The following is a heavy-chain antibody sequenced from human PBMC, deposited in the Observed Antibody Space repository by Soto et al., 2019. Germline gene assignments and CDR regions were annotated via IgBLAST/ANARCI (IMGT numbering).Heavy chain of an antibody. CDR1: GDSISRNGYF. V-gene: IGHV4-31*03. D-gene: IGHD3-10*01. CDR2: IYYSGSS. Sequence: SETLSLTCTVSGDSISRNGYFWTWIRQHPGKGLEWIGYIYYSGSSYYNPSLKSRVIISVDTSKNHFSLNLTAVTAADTAVYYCARGTMLRGPGYYYAMDVWGQGTTVTVS. J-gene: IGHJ6*02. CDR3: ARGTMLRGPGYYYAMDV.